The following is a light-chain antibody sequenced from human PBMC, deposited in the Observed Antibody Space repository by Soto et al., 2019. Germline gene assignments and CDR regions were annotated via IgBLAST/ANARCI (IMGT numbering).Light chain of an antibody. CDR1: QSISYW. V-gene: IGKV1-5*03. J-gene: IGKJ1*01. Sequence: DRQMTQSPSTLSASVGDRVTITCRASQSISYWLAWYQQKPGKAPNLLIYKASSLESGVPSRFSGSGSGTEFTLTISSLQPDDFATYYCQQYNNYWTFGQGTKVEIK. CDR2: KAS. CDR3: QQYNNYWT.